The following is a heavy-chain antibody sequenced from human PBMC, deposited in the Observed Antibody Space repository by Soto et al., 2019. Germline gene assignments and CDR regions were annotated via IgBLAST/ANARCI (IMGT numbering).Heavy chain of an antibody. D-gene: IGHD4-4*01. CDR2: IYHSGSP. J-gene: IGHJ4*02. CDR1: GASISSSSYS. Sequence: TLSLTCAVSGASISSSSYSWSWIRQPPGKGLEWIGYIYHSGSPYYNPSLKSRVTISVDRSKNQFSLKLTSVTAADTALYYCARAAPGNDYSNYRYYFDYWGQGTLVTVSS. CDR3: ARAAPGNDYSNYRYYFDY. V-gene: IGHV4-30-2*01.